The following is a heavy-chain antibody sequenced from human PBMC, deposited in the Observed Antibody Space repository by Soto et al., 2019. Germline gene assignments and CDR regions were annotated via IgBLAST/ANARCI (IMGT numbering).Heavy chain of an antibody. CDR2: IYHSGST. CDR3: ARGIGVTTFYFDY. V-gene: IGHV4-38-2*01. J-gene: IGHJ4*02. CDR1: GYSISSGYY. Sequence: PSETLSLTCAVSGYSISSGYYWGWIRQPPGKGLEWIGSIYHSGSTYYNPSLKSRVTISVDTSKNQFSPKLSSVTAADTAVYYCARGIGVTTFYFDYWGQGTLVTVSS. D-gene: IGHD4-17*01.